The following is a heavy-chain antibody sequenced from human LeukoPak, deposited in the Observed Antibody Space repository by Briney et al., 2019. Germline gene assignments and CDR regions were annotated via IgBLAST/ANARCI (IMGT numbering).Heavy chain of an antibody. Sequence: SETLSLTCAVYGGSFSGYYWSWIRQPPGKGLEWIGEINHSGSTNYNPSLKSRVTISVDTSKNQFSLKLSSVTAADTAVYYCARVRDTYYYDSSGQQFDYLGQGTLVTVSS. D-gene: IGHD3-22*01. V-gene: IGHV4-34*01. CDR2: INHSGST. J-gene: IGHJ4*02. CDR3: ARVRDTYYYDSSGQQFDY. CDR1: GGSFSGYY.